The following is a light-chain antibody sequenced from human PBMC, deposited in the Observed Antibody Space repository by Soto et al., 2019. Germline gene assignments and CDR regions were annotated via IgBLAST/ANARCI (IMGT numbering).Light chain of an antibody. V-gene: IGKV1-5*03. Sequence: DIQMTQSPSTLSASVGDRVTITCRASQSISYWLAWYQQKPGKAPKGLIYKASSLESGVPSRFSGSGSGTEFTLTISSLQPDDSATYFCQQYHIYPRTFGQGTKVEIK. CDR2: KAS. CDR1: QSISYW. CDR3: QQYHIYPRT. J-gene: IGKJ1*01.